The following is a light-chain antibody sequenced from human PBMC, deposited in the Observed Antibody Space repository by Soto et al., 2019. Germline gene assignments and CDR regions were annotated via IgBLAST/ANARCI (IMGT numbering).Light chain of an antibody. J-gene: IGLJ2*01. CDR2: EVS. CDR3: SSYTSSSTRV. Sequence: QSALTQPASVSGSPGQSITISCTGTSNDVGGYNYVSWYQQHPGKAPQLMIYEVSNRPSGVSNRFSGSKSGNTASLTISGLQAEDEADYYCSSYTSSSTRVFGGGTKLTVL. V-gene: IGLV2-14*01. CDR1: SNDVGGYNY.